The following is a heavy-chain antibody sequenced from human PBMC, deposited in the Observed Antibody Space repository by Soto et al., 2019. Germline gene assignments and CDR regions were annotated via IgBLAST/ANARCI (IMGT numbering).Heavy chain of an antibody. CDR2: ISYDGSNK. J-gene: IGHJ4*02. CDR1: GFTFSSYA. Sequence: GGSLRLSCAASGFTFSSYAMHWVRQAPGKGLEWVAVISYDGSNKYYADSVKGRFTISRDNSKNTLYLQMNSLRAEDTAVYYCAREARTIFGVVPFDCWGQGTLVTVSS. CDR3: AREARTIFGVVPFDC. V-gene: IGHV3-30-3*01. D-gene: IGHD3-3*01.